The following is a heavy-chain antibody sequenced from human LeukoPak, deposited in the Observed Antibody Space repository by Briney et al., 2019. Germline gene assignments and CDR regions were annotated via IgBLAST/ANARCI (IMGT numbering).Heavy chain of an antibody. D-gene: IGHD3-10*01. CDR1: GFTFSSDS. J-gene: IGHJ4*02. V-gene: IGHV3-21*01. CDR3: ARDIGEWFGERWAFDDY. Sequence: GGSLRLSCAPSGFTFSSDSTSWVRQAPGEGLEWGSSICSIGSYISYADSVKGRFTISRDNSQNSLYLQMNSLRAEDTAVYYCARDIGEWFGERWAFDDYWGQGTLVTVSS. CDR2: ICSIGSYI.